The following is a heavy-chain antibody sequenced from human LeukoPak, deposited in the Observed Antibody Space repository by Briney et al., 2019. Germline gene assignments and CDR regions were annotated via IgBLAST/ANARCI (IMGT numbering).Heavy chain of an antibody. CDR3: ARGGSYLSAFDI. CDR1: GFTFSNYG. Sequence: GGSLRLSCAAYGFTFSNYGMSWVRQAPGKGLEWVSGISGSGRSTYYADSVKGRFTISRDNSKNTLYLQMNSLRAEDTAVYYCARGGSYLSAFDIWGQGTMVTVSS. V-gene: IGHV3-23*01. CDR2: ISGSGRST. D-gene: IGHD1-26*01. J-gene: IGHJ3*02.